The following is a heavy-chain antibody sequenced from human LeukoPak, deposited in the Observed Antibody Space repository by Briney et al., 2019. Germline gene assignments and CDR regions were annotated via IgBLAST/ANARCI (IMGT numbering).Heavy chain of an antibody. CDR3: ARDPNYGGNSLNPSLDDY. CDR1: GYTFTGYY. Sequence: ASVKVSCKASGYTFTGYYMHWVRQAPGQGLEWMGRINPNSGGTNYAQKFQGRVTMTRDTSISTAYMELSRLRSDDTAVYYCARDPNYGGNSLNPSLDDYWGQGTLVTVSS. J-gene: IGHJ4*02. V-gene: IGHV1-2*06. CDR2: INPNSGGT. D-gene: IGHD4-23*01.